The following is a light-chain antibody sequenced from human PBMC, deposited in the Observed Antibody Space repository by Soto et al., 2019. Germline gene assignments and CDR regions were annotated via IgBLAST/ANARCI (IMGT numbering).Light chain of an antibody. V-gene: IGKV3-20*01. Sequence: ENVLTQSPATLSLSPGERATLSCRASQSVSSNLAWYQQKPGQAPRLLIYDASTRATGVPARFSGRGSGTDFTLTISRLQPEDFAVYYCQQYSSSPSITFGQGTRLEIK. CDR2: DAS. CDR1: QSVSSN. CDR3: QQYSSSPSIT. J-gene: IGKJ5*01.